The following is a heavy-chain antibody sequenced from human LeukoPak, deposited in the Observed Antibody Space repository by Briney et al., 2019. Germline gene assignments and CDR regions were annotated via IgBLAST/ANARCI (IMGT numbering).Heavy chain of an antibody. CDR1: GGSISSSSYY. Sequence: SETLSLTCTVSGGSISSSSYYWSWIRQPAGKGLEWIGRIYTSGSTNYNPSLKSRVTISVDTSKNQFSLKLSSVTAADTAVYYCASGSWFGEYPFDYWGQGTLVTVSS. V-gene: IGHV4-61*02. CDR3: ASGSWFGEYPFDY. CDR2: IYTSGST. J-gene: IGHJ4*02. D-gene: IGHD3-10*01.